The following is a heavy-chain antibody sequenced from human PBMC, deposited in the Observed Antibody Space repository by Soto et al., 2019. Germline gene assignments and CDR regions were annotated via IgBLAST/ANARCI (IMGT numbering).Heavy chain of an antibody. D-gene: IGHD3-10*01. CDR2: INPNSGGT. Sequence: ASVKVSCKASGYTFTGYYMHWVRQAPGQGLEWMGWINPNSGGTNYAQKFQGRVTMTRDTSISTAYMELSRLRSDDTAVYYCARDGWGTMVRGAPYGMDVWGQGTTVTVS. CDR3: ARDGWGTMVRGAPYGMDV. CDR1: GYTFTGYY. J-gene: IGHJ6*02. V-gene: IGHV1-2*02.